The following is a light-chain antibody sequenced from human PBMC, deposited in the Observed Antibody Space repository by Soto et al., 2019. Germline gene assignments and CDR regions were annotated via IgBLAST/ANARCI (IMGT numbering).Light chain of an antibody. Sequence: ELVLTQSPGTMSLSPGERCTVSCLGIPIVSSSYLAGYQQNPGQAPRLLICGTSTRATGVPDRFSGSGSGTDFTLTINRMEPEDSAIYFCQHYISSQWTFGQWTFGQGTQVEIK. J-gene: IGKJ1*01. CDR1: PIVSSSY. CDR3: QHYISSQWTFGQWT. CDR2: GTS. V-gene: IGKV3-20*01.